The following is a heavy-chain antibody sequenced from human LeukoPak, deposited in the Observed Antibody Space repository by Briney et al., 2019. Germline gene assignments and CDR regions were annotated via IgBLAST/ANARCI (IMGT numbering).Heavy chain of an antibody. V-gene: IGHV4-59*01. CDR3: ARGASGWYWIDY. Sequence: SETLSLTCTVSGGSISSYNWNWVRQPPGKGREGIGNIYYTGSTNYNPSFKGRVTISVDTSKNQFSLKLSSVTAADTAVFHCARGASGWYWIDYWGLGTLVTVSS. CDR2: IYYTGST. D-gene: IGHD6-19*01. CDR1: GGSISSYN. J-gene: IGHJ4*02.